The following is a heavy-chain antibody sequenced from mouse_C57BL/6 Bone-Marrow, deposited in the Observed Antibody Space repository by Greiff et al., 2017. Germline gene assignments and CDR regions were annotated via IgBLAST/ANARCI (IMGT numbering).Heavy chain of an antibody. D-gene: IGHD1-1*01. J-gene: IGHJ3*01. CDR1: GYSITSGYD. CDR2: IRYSGST. Sequence: EVQLQQSGPGMVKPSQSLSLTCTVTGYSITSGYDWHWIRHFPGNQLEWMGYIRYSGSTNYNPSLKSRISITHDTSKNHFFLKLNSVTTEDTATYYCALITTVGGAYWGQGTLVTVSA. V-gene: IGHV3-1*01. CDR3: ALITTVGGAY.